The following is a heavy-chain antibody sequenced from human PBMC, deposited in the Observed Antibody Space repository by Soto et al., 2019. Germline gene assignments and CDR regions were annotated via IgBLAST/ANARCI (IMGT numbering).Heavy chain of an antibody. CDR1: GFTFSSYA. CDR2: ISGNGDTT. Sequence: VQLLESGGGLVQPGGSLRLSCGGSGFTFSSYAMIWVRQAPGKGLEWVSGISGNGDTTYYADSLKGRFSISRDNSKNTVYLQMNSLTTEDTAVYYCVRDTYFSDSSAYTRCFDHWGQGTLVTVSS. CDR3: VRDTYFSDSSAYTRCFDH. D-gene: IGHD6-19*01. V-gene: IGHV3-23*01. J-gene: IGHJ5*02.